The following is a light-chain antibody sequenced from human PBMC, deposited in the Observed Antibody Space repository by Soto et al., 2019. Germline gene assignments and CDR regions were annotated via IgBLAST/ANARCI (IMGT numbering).Light chain of an antibody. CDR3: SSYTSSSTQV. CDR1: SSDVGSYDY. Sequence: QSALTQPASVSGSPGQSITISCTGTSSDVGSYDYVSWYQQHPGKAPKVMIYEVSNRPLGVSNRFSGSKSGNTASLTISGLQAEDEADYYCSSYTSSSTQVFGTGTKLTVL. J-gene: IGLJ1*01. CDR2: EVS. V-gene: IGLV2-14*01.